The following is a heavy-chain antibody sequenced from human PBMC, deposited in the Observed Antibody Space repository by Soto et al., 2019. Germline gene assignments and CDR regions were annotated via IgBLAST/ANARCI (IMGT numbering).Heavy chain of an antibody. CDR3: ARAIDTDYGRLSTSGFDL. V-gene: IGHV4-31*03. D-gene: IGHD4-17*01. CDR2: IFYTGSA. CDR1: GYSISDGGFY. Sequence: QVLLQESGPGLVKPSQTLSLTCTVSGYSISDGGFYWTWIRQHPKRGLEWIGYIFYTGSAYYNPSLRSRFSLSIDRSKNLFSLMLTSVTAADTAVYYCARAIDTDYGRLSTSGFDLWGQGTLVTVSS. J-gene: IGHJ4*02.